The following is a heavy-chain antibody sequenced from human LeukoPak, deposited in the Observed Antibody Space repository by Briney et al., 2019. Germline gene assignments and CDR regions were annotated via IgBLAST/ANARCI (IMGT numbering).Heavy chain of an antibody. CDR2: MNPNSGNT. D-gene: IGHD1-26*01. CDR3: ARDNSVGDYAWWFDP. V-gene: IGHV1-8*01. CDR1: GYTFTSYD. J-gene: IGHJ5*02. Sequence: ASVKVSCKASGYTFTSYDINWVRQATGQGLEWMGWMNPNSGNTGYAQKFRGRVTMTRDMSTSTDYLELSSLRSEDTAVYYCARDNSVGDYAWWFDPWGQGTLVTVSS.